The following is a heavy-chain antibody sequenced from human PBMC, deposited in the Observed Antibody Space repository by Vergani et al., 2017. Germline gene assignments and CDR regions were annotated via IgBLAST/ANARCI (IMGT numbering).Heavy chain of an antibody. D-gene: IGHD3-10*01. CDR2: ITAIGSA. CDR3: ASRRRRGNLGSKSNAGTFDS. Sequence: QVHLQQRGAGVLKPSETLSLTCGVIGGSLSGYFWSWIRQSPGRGLEWIGEITAIGSAKHNPSATSRVTISVDTSRGEFTLTVTSVTAADTGLYFCASRRRRGNLGSKSNAGTFDSWGQGTLVTVSS. V-gene: IGHV4-34*02. J-gene: IGHJ4*02. CDR1: GGSLSGYF.